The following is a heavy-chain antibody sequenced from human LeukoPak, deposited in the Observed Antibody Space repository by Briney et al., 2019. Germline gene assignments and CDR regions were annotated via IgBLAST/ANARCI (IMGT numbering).Heavy chain of an antibody. Sequence: PSETLSLTCTVSGGSISSSSYYWGWIRQPPGKGLEWIGSIYYSGSTYYNPPLKSRVTISVDTSKNQFSLKLSSVTAADTAVYYCARGGIAARLPDYWGQGTLVTVSS. CDR3: ARGGIAARLPDY. CDR2: IYYSGST. J-gene: IGHJ4*02. CDR1: GGSISSSSYY. D-gene: IGHD6-6*01. V-gene: IGHV4-39*01.